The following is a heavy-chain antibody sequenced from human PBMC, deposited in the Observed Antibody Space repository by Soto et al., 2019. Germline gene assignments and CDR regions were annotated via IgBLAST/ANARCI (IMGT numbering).Heavy chain of an antibody. CDR1: GGSISSGGYY. Sequence: SETLSLTCTVSGGSISSGGYYWSWIRQHPGKGLEWIGYIYYSGSTHYNPSLKSRVTISVDTSKNQFSLKLSSVTAADTAVYYCARGTYYYGSILDISSAFDIWGQGTTVTVSS. CDR2: IYYSGST. CDR3: ARGTYYYGSILDISSAFDI. V-gene: IGHV4-31*03. J-gene: IGHJ3*02. D-gene: IGHD3-10*01.